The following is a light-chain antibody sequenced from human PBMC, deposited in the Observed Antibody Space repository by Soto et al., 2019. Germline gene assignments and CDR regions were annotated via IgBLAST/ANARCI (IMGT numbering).Light chain of an antibody. Sequence: DIQMTQSPSSLSASVGDRVTISCQASQDINNYLNWYQQKPGKAPKLLIYDASKLETGVPSRFSGSGSGTDFTFTISRLQPEESATYYCQQYVDLPPTFGGGTKVEIK. CDR3: QQYVDLPPT. J-gene: IGKJ4*01. CDR1: QDINNY. CDR2: DAS. V-gene: IGKV1-33*01.